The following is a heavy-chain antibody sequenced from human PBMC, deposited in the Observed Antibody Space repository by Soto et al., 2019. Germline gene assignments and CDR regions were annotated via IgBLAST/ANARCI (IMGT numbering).Heavy chain of an antibody. CDR1: GGSISSYY. CDR3: ARANQLYYYYSMDV. J-gene: IGHJ6*03. V-gene: IGHV4-59*01. Sequence: SETLSLTCTVSGGSISSYYWSWIRQPPGKVLEWIGYIYYSGSTNYNPSLKSRVTISVDTSRKQFSLKLSSVTAADTGVYYCARANQLYYYYSMDVWGKGTTVTVSS. D-gene: IGHD2-2*01. CDR2: IYYSGST.